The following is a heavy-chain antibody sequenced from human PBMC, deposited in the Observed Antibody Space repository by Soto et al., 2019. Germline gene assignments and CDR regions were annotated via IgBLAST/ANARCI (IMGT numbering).Heavy chain of an antibody. CDR1: GFTVSSSNY. V-gene: IGHV3-53*01. CDR2: IYTGGTT. Sequence: GGSLRLSCVFSGFTVSSSNYMIWVRQAPGKGLEWVSVIYTGGTTYYADSVKGRFTISRDNSKNTLYLQMNSLRAEDTAVYYCARDLGKYYYDSSGYSLAKVANLKAFDYWGQGTLVTVSS. J-gene: IGHJ4*02. CDR3: ARDLGKYYYDSSGYSLAKVANLKAFDY. D-gene: IGHD3-22*01.